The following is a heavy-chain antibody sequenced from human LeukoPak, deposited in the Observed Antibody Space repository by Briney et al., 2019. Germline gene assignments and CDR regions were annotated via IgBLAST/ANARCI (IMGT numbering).Heavy chain of an antibody. D-gene: IGHD1-14*01. CDR2: ISYSSSFL. V-gene: IGHV3-21*01. CDR1: GFTFSTHS. J-gene: IGHJ4*02. CDR3: AREVTAE. Sequence: GGSLRLSCEASGFTFSTHSMNWVRQAPGKGLEWVSSISYSSSFLDYADSVQGRFTVSRDNAKNSLYLQMNSLRAEDTAVYYCAREVTAERGQGTLVTVSS.